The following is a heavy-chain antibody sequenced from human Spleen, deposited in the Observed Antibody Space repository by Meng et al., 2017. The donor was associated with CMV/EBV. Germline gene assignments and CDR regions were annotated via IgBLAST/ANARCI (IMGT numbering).Heavy chain of an antibody. CDR1: TFSSYA. J-gene: IGHJ4*02. Sequence: TFSSYAISWVRQAPGQGREWMGGIIPIFGTANYAQKFQGRVTITTDESTSTAYMELSSLRSEDTAVYYCASPDEYYYDSSGYYTYDYWGQGTLVTVSS. CDR3: ASPDEYYYDSSGYYTYDY. CDR2: IIPIFGTA. D-gene: IGHD3-22*01. V-gene: IGHV1-69*05.